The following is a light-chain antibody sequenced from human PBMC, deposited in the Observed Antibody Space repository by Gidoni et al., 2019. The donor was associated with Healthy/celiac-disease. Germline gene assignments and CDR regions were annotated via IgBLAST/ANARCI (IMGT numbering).Light chain of an antibody. J-gene: IGKJ1*01. V-gene: IGKV4-1*01. CDR2: WAA. CDR1: PSALYSSNNKNY. CDR3: QQYYSTPWT. Sequence: IVRTESPYSLAVYLGERATINCKSSPSALYSSNNKNYSAWYQHKPGQPPKLIICWAATRESGVRDRFSGSGSGTDFTLTISSLQAEYVAFYYCQQYYSTPWTFGQGTKVEIK.